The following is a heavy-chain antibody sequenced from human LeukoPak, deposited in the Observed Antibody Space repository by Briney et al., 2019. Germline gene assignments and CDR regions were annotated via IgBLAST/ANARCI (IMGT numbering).Heavy chain of an antibody. CDR1: EFTFSKFP. D-gene: IGHD1-1*01. CDR3: AKSLFTSATGTGRAFHI. J-gene: IGHJ3*02. Sequence: PGGSLRLSCAASEFTFSKFPMGWVHQAPGRGLEWVSAISASGDVTFHADSVRGRFTISRDNSKSTLFLQMNDLRVEDTAKFYCAKSLFTSATGTGRAFHIWGQGTMVTVSS. V-gene: IGHV3-23*01. CDR2: ISASGDVT.